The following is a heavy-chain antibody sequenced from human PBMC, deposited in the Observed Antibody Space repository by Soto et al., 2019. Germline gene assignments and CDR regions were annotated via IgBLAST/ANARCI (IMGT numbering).Heavy chain of an antibody. J-gene: IGHJ3*02. CDR1: GFSFTTYG. V-gene: IGHV3-33*01. D-gene: IGHD1-1*01. CDR3: ARGGVTGIVGIFGSTLDI. Sequence: QVQLVESGGGWVQPGRSLRLSCEATGFSFTTYGMHWVRQAPGKGLEWVAAIGYDGNNKYYADSVEGRFTISRDNSKNTGYRQMKSLRGEDTAVYYCARGGVTGIVGIFGSTLDIWGQGTVVTVSS. CDR2: IGYDGNNK.